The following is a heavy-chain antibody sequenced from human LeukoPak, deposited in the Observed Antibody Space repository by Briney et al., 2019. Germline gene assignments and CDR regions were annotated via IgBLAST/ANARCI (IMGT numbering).Heavy chain of an antibody. CDR1: GGSFSGYY. CDR3: ARGRLGGFDY. Sequence: SETLSLTCAVYGGSFSGYYWSWIRQSPGKGPEWIGEINHSGSTNYNPSLKSRVTISVDTSKNQFSLKLSSVTAADTAVYYCARGRLGGFDYWGQGTLVTVSS. CDR2: INHSGST. V-gene: IGHV4-34*01. J-gene: IGHJ4*02. D-gene: IGHD3-16*01.